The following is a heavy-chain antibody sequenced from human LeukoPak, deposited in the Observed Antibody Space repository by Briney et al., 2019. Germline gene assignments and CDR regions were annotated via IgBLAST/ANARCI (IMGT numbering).Heavy chain of an antibody. J-gene: IGHJ4*02. CDR1: GFTFSNHA. CDR2: VSDGGVYT. V-gene: IGHV3-23*01. D-gene: IGHD2-15*01. CDR3: ARDIGLPGY. Sequence: PPGESLRLSCAASGFTFSNHAMSWVRQAPGKGLEWVSGVSDGGVYTSYADSVKGRFTISRGNSKNTLYLQMNSLRAEDTAVYYCARDIGLPGYWGQGTLVTVSS.